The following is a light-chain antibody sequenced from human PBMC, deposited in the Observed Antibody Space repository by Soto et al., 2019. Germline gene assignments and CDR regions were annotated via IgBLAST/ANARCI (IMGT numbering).Light chain of an antibody. Sequence: AIRMTQSPSSLSASTGDRVTITCRASQGISSYLAWYQQKPGKAPKLLIYAASSLQSGVPSRFSGSGSGTDFTLTISSLQSEDFAVYYCQQYHNWPITFGQGTRLEIK. CDR2: AAS. J-gene: IGKJ5*01. V-gene: IGKV1-8*01. CDR3: QQYHNWPIT. CDR1: QGISSY.